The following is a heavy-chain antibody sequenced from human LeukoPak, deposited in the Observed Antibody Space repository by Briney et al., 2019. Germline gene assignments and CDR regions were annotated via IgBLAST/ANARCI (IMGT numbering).Heavy chain of an antibody. CDR1: GYTITSYY. V-gene: IGHV1-46*01. J-gene: IGHJ4*02. CDR2: FNPGSGTT. D-gene: IGHD3-16*01. CDR3: TRGKIEGDDFDY. Sequence: ASVKVSCKASGYTITSYYMHWVRQAPGQGLEWMAIFNPGSGTTRFAQKFQGRVTMTSDTSTSTVYMELSSLTSLDTAVYYCTRGKIEGDDFDYWGQGTQVTVSS.